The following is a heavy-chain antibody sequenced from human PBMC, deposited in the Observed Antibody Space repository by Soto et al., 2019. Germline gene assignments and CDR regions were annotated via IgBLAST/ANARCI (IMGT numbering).Heavy chain of an antibody. D-gene: IGHD6-13*01. CDR2: IIPIFGTA. CDR3: ARLGTPYYSSSWGNWFDP. CDR1: GGTFSSYA. Sequence: QVQLVQSGAEVQKPGSSVKVSCKASGGTFSSYAISWVRQAPRQGLEWMGGIIPIFGTANYAQKFQGRVTITADESTSTAYMELSSLRSEDTALYYCARLGTPYYSSSWGNWFDPWGQGTLVTVSS. J-gene: IGHJ5*02. V-gene: IGHV1-69*01.